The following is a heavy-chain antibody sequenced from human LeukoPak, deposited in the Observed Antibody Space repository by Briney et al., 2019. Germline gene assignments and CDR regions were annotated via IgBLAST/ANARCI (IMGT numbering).Heavy chain of an antibody. J-gene: IGHJ4*02. V-gene: IGHV4-59*01. CDR2: IYYSGST. CDR1: GGSISCYY. Sequence: SETLSLTCTVSGGSISCYYWSWIRQPPGKGLEWIGYIYYSGSTNYNPSLKSRVTISVDTSKNQFSLKLSSVTAADTAVYYCARNAKDTAMVKLDYWGQGTLVTVSS. D-gene: IGHD5-18*01. CDR3: ARNAKDTAMVKLDY.